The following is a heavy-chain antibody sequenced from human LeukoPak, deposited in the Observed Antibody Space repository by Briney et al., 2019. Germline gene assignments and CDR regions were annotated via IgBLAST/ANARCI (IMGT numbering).Heavy chain of an antibody. J-gene: IGHJ4*02. CDR1: GFTFSSSV. D-gene: IGHD1-1*01. Sequence: SVKVSCKASGFTFSSSVLHWVRQARGQRLEWIGWLVVGSGYTSYAQSFPGRVTLTSDTSTSTSFMELNSLRDKDTAVYYCAAELAVGRGCFDYWGQGTLLTVSS. V-gene: IGHV1-58*01. CDR2: LVVGSGYT. CDR3: AAELAVGRGCFDY.